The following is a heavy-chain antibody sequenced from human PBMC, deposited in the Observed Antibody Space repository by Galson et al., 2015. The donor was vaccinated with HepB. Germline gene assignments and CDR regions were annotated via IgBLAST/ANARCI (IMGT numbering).Heavy chain of an antibody. V-gene: IGHV3-33*01. CDR1: GFTFSRNS. CDR2: IWHDGGNK. CDR3: AREDTSDNVASRPSDY. J-gene: IGHJ4*02. Sequence: SLRLSCAASGFTFSRNSMHWVRQAPGKGLEWVAVIWHDGGNKYYADSVKGRFTISRDNSKNTVSLQTNSLREEDTAVYYCAREDTSDNVASRPSDYWGQGTLVTVSS. D-gene: IGHD6-6*01.